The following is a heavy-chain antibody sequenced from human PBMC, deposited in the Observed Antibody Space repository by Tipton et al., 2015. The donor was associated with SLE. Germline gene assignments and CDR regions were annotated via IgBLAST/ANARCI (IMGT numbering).Heavy chain of an antibody. V-gene: IGHV5-10-1*01. J-gene: IGHJ4*02. CDR2: IDPSDSYT. CDR1: GYSFTTSW. Sequence: QLVQSGAEVKKPGESLTISCLVSGYSFTTSWITWVRQLPGKGLEWMGTIDPSDSYTNYSPSFQGHVTISVNKSISTAYLHWTNLKASDTAMYYCARGSQGGSYSFDYWGQGTLVTVSS. D-gene: IGHD1-26*01. CDR3: ARGSQGGSYSFDY.